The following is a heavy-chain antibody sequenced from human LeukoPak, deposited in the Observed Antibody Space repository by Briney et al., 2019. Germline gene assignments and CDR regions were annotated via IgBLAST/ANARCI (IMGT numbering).Heavy chain of an antibody. J-gene: IGHJ6*04. V-gene: IGHV3-7*01. Sequence: GGSLRLSCAASGFSFSTYWMSWVRQAPGKGLEWVANIKQDGNEKYCADSVKGRFTIYRDNDKNSLDLQMNSLRAEDTAVYYCAELGITMIGGVWGKGTTVTISS. D-gene: IGHD3-10*02. CDR3: AELGITMIGGV. CDR2: IKQDGNEK. CDR1: GFSFSTYW.